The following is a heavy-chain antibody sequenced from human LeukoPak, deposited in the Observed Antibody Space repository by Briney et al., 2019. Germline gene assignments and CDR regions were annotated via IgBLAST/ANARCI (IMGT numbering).Heavy chain of an antibody. Sequence: ASVKVSCKVSGYTLTELSMHWVRQAPGKGLEWMGGFDPEDGETIYAQKFQGRVTMTEDTSTDTAYMELSSLRSEDTAVCYCATFGYYGSGSYWRHRDYWGQGTLVTVSS. CDR1: GYTLTELS. D-gene: IGHD3-10*01. V-gene: IGHV1-24*01. CDR3: ATFGYYGSGSYWRHRDY. CDR2: FDPEDGET. J-gene: IGHJ4*02.